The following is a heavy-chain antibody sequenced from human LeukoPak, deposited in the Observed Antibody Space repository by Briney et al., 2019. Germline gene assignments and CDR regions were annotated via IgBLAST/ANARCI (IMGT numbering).Heavy chain of an antibody. CDR3: AKAPAGSSWYVVDY. V-gene: IGHV3-23*01. J-gene: IGHJ4*02. CDR1: GFTFRSYG. Sequence: PGGSLTLSCAAFGFTFRSYGMSWVRQAPGKGLEWVSAISGSGGSTYYADSVKGRFTITRDNSKTTLYLQMNSLRAEDTAVYYCAKAPAGSSWYVVDYWGQGTLVTVSS. CDR2: ISGSGGST. D-gene: IGHD6-13*01.